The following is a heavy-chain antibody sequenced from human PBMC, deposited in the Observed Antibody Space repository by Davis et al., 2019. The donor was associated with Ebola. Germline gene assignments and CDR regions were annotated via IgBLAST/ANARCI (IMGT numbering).Heavy chain of an antibody. CDR1: GGSMSNSY. D-gene: IGHD4-11*01. J-gene: IGHJ6*02. CDR2: IFYSGST. V-gene: IGHV4-59*01. CDR3: ARMGRDTNYPYYYYYGMDV. Sequence: PGGSLRLSCTVSGGSMSNSYWCWMRQPPGKGLEWIGSIFYSGSTTYNPSLKSRLTMSVDTSKDRFSLELSSVAAADAAVYYCARMGRDTNYPYYYYYGMDVWGQGTTVTVSS.